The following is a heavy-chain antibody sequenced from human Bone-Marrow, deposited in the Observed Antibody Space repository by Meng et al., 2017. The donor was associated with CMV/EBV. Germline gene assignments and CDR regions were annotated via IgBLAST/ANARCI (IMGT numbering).Heavy chain of an antibody. CDR3: ARDLYCSSTSCQNWYFEL. Sequence: SQTLSLTCAISGDSVSSNSAAWNWIRQSPSRGLEWLGRTYYRSKWYNDYAVSVKSRITINPDTSKNQFSLQLNSVTPEDTAVYYCARDLYCSSTSCQNWYFELWGRGTLVTVSS. D-gene: IGHD2-2*01. CDR1: GDSVSSNSAA. V-gene: IGHV6-1*01. J-gene: IGHJ2*01. CDR2: TYYRSKWYN.